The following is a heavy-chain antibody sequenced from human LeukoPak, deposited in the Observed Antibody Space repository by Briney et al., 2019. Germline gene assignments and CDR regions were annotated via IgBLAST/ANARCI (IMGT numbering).Heavy chain of an antibody. J-gene: IGHJ3*02. CDR3: ARGRGSTYDAFDI. CDR2: IKQDGSEK. D-gene: IGHD3-16*01. V-gene: IGHV3-7*01. Sequence: PGGSLRLSCAVSGFSVSGYWMTWVRQAPGKGLEWVANIKQDGSEKNYVDSVKGRFTISRDNAENSLYLQMNSLRAEDTAVYYCARGRGSTYDAFDIWGQGTMVTVSS. CDR1: GFSVSGYW.